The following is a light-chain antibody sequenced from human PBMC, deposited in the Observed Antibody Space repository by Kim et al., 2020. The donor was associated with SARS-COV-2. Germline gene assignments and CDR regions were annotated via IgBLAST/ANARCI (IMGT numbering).Light chain of an antibody. J-gene: IGKJ2*01. V-gene: IGKV3-20*01. CDR1: PRVRGHF. Sequence: SPGDRGTLSCRARPRVRGHFLAWYQQKPGQAPRLLIYAASSRAGGVPDRFSGSGSGTDFTLTIDRLEPEDLAVYYCQIYDDSPPNTLGQGNKLEI. CDR3: QIYDDSPPNT. CDR2: AAS.